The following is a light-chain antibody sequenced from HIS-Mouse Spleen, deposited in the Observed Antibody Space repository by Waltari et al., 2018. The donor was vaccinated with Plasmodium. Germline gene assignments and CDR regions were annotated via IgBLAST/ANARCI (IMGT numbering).Light chain of an antibody. CDR2: AAS. Sequence: DIQMTQSPSSLSASVGDRVTITCRASQGISNYLAWYQQKPGKVPKLLIYAASTLQSGVRSRFSGSGSGTDFTLTISSLQPEDVATYYCQKYNSAPPLTFGGGTKVEMK. CDR3: QKYNSAPPLT. V-gene: IGKV1-27*01. J-gene: IGKJ4*01. CDR1: QGISNY.